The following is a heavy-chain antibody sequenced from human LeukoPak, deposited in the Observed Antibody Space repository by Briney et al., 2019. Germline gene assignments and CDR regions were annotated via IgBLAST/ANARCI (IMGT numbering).Heavy chain of an antibody. D-gene: IGHD2-2*01. CDR1: GYTFTSYG. CDR3: ARERLRGYCSSTSCKPYYFDY. V-gene: IGHV1-18*01. J-gene: IGHJ4*01. Sequence: ASVKVSCKASGYTFTSYGISWVRQAPGQGLEWMGWISAYNGNTNYAQKLQGRVTMTTDTSTSTAYMELRSLRSDDTAVYYCARERLRGYCSSTSCKPYYFDYWGHGTLVTVSS. CDR2: ISAYNGNT.